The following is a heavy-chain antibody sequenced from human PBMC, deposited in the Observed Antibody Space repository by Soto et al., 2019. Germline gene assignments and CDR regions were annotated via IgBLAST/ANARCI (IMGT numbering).Heavy chain of an antibody. CDR1: GGSVSSDSYY. CDR3: ARSPESGDYVAY. D-gene: IGHD4-17*01. V-gene: IGHV4-61*01. Sequence: PSETLSHTCSVSGGSVSSDSYYWSWIRQAPGAGREWIGYIYCSGTTNDNPSLERRISILVDSSKNQFSLKLSSVTAADAAVYSCARSPESGDYVAYWGQGTLVPVSS. CDR2: IYCSGTT. J-gene: IGHJ4*02.